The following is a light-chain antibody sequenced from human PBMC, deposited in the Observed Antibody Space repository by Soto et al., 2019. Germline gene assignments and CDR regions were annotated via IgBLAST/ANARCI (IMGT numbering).Light chain of an antibody. J-gene: IGKJ1*01. V-gene: IGKV3-15*01. CDR1: QSVSSN. CDR2: GAF. Sequence: IVMTQSPARLSVSPGEGATLSCMASQSVSSNLAWYQQKPGQAPSLLIYGAFTRATGIPARFSGTGSGTEFTLTISSLQSEDFALYYCQQYNDWPRTVGQGTKVDSK. CDR3: QQYNDWPRT.